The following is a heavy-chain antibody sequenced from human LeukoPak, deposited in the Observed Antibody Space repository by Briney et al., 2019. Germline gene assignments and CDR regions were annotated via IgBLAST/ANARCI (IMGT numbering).Heavy chain of an antibody. Sequence: PSETLSLTCAVYGGSFSGYYWSRIRQPPGKGLEWIGEINHGGSTNYNPSLKSRVTISVDTSKNQFSLKLSSVTAADTAVYYCASLYDSSGLDDYWGQGTLVTVSS. J-gene: IGHJ4*02. CDR2: INHGGST. CDR1: GGSFSGYY. D-gene: IGHD3-22*01. V-gene: IGHV4-34*01. CDR3: ASLYDSSGLDDY.